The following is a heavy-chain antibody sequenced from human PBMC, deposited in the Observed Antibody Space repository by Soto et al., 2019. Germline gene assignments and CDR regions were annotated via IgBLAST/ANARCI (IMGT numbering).Heavy chain of an antibody. CDR3: ARGWRSWYYFDY. CDR1: GGSISSGGYY. D-gene: IGHD6-13*01. CDR2: IYYSGST. V-gene: IGHV4-31*03. J-gene: IGHJ4*02. Sequence: QVQLQESGPGLVKPSQTLSLTCTVSGGSISSGGYYWSWIRQHPGKGLEWMGYIYYSGSTYYNPSLERRVTISVDPSKNRFSLQLSSVTAADTAVYYCARGWRSWYYFDYWGQGTLVTVSS.